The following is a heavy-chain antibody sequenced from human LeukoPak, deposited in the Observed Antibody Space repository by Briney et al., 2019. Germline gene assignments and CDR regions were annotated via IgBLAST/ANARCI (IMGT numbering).Heavy chain of an antibody. CDR3: ARFGGGPSSGGNFDY. CDR2: IRYDGSNK. J-gene: IGHJ4*02. Sequence: GGSLRLSCAASGFTFSSYGMHWVRQAPGKGLEWVAFIRYDGSNKYYADSVKGRFTISRDNSKNTLYLQMSSLRAEDTAVYYCARFGGGPSSGGNFDYWGQGTLVTVSS. D-gene: IGHD6-19*01. CDR1: GFTFSSYG. V-gene: IGHV3-30*02.